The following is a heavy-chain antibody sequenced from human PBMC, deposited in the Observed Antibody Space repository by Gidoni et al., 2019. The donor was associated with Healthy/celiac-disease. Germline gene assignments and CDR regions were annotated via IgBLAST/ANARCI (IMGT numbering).Heavy chain of an antibody. D-gene: IGHD2-15*01. CDR2: INHSGST. CDR1: GGSFSGYY. J-gene: IGHJ4*02. V-gene: IGHV4-34*01. CDR3: ARGRGGGYDY. Sequence: QVQLQPWGAGLLKPSETLSLTCDVYGGSFSGYYWSLISQPPGKGLEWIVEINHSGSTNYNPSLKSRVTIAVDTSKNQFSLKLSSVTAADTAVYYCARGRGGGYDYWGQGTLVTVSS.